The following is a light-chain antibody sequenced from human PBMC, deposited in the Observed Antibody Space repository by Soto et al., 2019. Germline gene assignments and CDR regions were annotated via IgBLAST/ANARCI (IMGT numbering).Light chain of an antibody. CDR1: SSDVAGYNY. CDR3: SSFTSINTWV. CDR2: EVS. Sequence: QSALTQPASVSGSPGQSITISCTGTSSDVAGYNYVSWYQQHPGKAPKLMIYEVSNRPSGVSNRFSGSKSGNTASLTISGLHTEDEADYYCSSFTSINTWVFGGGTKLTVL. V-gene: IGLV2-14*01. J-gene: IGLJ3*02.